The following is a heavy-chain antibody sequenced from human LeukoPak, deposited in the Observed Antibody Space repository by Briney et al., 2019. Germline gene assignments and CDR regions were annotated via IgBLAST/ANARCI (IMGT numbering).Heavy chain of an antibody. D-gene: IGHD3-10*01. J-gene: IGHJ6*03. CDR3: ARDRGITMVRGVTYYMDV. V-gene: IGHV4-4*07. Sequence: SETLSLTCTVSGGSVSSYYWSWIRQPAGKGLEWIGRIYTSGSTNYNPSLKSRVTMSVDTSKNQFSLKLSSVTAADTAVYYCARDRGITMVRGVTYYMDVWGKGTTVTISS. CDR1: GGSVSSYY. CDR2: IYTSGST.